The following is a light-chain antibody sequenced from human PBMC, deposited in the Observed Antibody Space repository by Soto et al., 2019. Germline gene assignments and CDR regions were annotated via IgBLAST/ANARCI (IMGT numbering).Light chain of an antibody. CDR3: QQSDSTPRT. CDR2: AAS. CDR1: QSISSY. Sequence: DIQMTQSPSSLSASVGDRVTIICRASQSISSYLNWYQHKPGKAPKLLIYAASSLQSGIPSRFSGSRSGTDFTLTISSLQPEDFATYYCQQSDSTPRTFGQGTKLEIK. J-gene: IGKJ2*01. V-gene: IGKV1-39*01.